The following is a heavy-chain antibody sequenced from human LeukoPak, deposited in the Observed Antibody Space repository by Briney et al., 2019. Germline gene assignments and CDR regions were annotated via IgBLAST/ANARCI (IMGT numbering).Heavy chain of an antibody. V-gene: IGHV3-7*01. D-gene: IGHD3-10*01. CDR2: IKQDGSEK. Sequence: PGGSLRLSCAASGFTFSSYWMSWVRQAPGKGLEWVANIKQDGSEKYYVDSVKGRFTISRDNANNSLYLQMNSLRAEDTAVYYCARVSVMGDSGSYYRNFDYWGQGTLVTVSS. CDR3: ARVSVMGDSGSYYRNFDY. CDR1: GFTFSSYW. J-gene: IGHJ4*02.